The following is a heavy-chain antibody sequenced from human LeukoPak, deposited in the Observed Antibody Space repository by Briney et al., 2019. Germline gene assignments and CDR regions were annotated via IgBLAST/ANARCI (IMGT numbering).Heavy chain of an antibody. CDR1: GGSMSSYY. CDR2: IYYSGST. Sequence: PSETLSLTCTVSGGSMSSYYWSWIRQPPGKGLEWIGYIYYSGSTNYNPSHKSRVTISVDTSKNQFSLKLSSVTAADTAVYYCARGGYDYVWGSSRFDYWGQGTLVTVSS. CDR3: ARGGYDYVWGSSRFDY. J-gene: IGHJ4*02. D-gene: IGHD3-16*02. V-gene: IGHV4-59*01.